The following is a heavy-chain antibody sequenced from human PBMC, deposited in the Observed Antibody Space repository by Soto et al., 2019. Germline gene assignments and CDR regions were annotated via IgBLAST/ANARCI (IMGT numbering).Heavy chain of an antibody. Sequence: PSETLSLTCTVSGGSISSYYWSWIRQPPWKGLEWIGYIYYSGSTNYNPSLKSRVTISVDTSKNQFSLKLSSVTAADTAVYYCARGRDYDILTGYPTRPYYFDYWGQGTLVTVSS. CDR3: ARGRDYDILTGYPTRPYYFDY. CDR2: IYYSGST. J-gene: IGHJ4*02. V-gene: IGHV4-59*01. CDR1: GGSISSYY. D-gene: IGHD3-9*01.